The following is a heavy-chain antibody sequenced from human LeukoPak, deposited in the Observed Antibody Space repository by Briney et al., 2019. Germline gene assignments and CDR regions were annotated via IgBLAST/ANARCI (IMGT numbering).Heavy chain of an antibody. CDR2: IQEDGNAK. Sequence: GGSLRLSCAASGFTFSAHWRSCFRQTPGNGLKWLANIQEDGNAKNYMTSVEGRFTISRDNAKNSLYLQMNSLRSEHTAMYYCARVTSGAQLLFESWGQGTLVTVSS. V-gene: IGHV3-7*01. CDR3: ARVTSGAQLLFES. CDR1: GFTFSAHW. D-gene: IGHD6-6*01. J-gene: IGHJ4*02.